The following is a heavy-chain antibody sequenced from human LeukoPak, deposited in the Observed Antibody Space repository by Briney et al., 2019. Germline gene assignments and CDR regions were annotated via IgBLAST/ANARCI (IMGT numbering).Heavy chain of an antibody. J-gene: IGHJ4*02. CDR3: ARAPRIAAAWNIDY. V-gene: IGHV1-18*01. CDR2: ISAYNGNT. Sequence: GASVKVSCKASGYTFTSYGISWVRQAPGQGLEWMGWISAYNGNTNYAQKLQGRVTMTTDTSTSTDYMELRSLRSDDTAVYYCARAPRIAAAWNIDYWGQGTLVTVSS. CDR1: GYTFTSYG. D-gene: IGHD6-13*01.